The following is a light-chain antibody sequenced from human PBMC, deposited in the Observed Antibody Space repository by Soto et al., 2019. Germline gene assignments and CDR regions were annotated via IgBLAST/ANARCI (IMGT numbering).Light chain of an antibody. CDR3: AAWDARLDGVV. V-gene: IGLV1-44*01. J-gene: IGLJ3*02. CDR1: SSNIGANT. Sequence: QSVLTQPPSASGTPGQTVTISCSGSSSNIGANTVNWFQHLPGTAPKLLIYSNNQRPSGVPDRVSGSKSGTSVTLAISGLQSEDEADYYCAAWDARLDGVVFGGGTKVTVL. CDR2: SNN.